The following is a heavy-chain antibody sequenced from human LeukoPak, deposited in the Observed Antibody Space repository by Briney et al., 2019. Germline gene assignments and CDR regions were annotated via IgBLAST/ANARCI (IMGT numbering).Heavy chain of an antibody. J-gene: IGHJ5*02. Sequence: ASVKVSCKASGYTFTGYYMHWVRQAPGQGLEWMGWINPNSGGTNYAQKFQGRVTTTRDTSISTAYMELSRLRSDDTAVYYCARIAARPGFGDWFDPWGQGTLVTVSS. CDR2: INPNSGGT. CDR3: ARIAARPGFGDWFDP. CDR1: GYTFTGYY. D-gene: IGHD6-6*01. V-gene: IGHV1-2*02.